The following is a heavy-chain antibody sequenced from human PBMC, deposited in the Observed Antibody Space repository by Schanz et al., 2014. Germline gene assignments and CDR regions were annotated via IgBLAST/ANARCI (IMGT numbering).Heavy chain of an antibody. CDR1: GFTFGDYA. J-gene: IGHJ2*01. V-gene: IGHV3-23*01. Sequence: EVQLLESGGGLVQPGGSLRLSCAASGFTFGDYAMTWVRQAPGKGLEWVSYIGNGGVTIYYADSVKGRFTISRDNSKNSLYLQMNSLRAEDTAIYYCAKDAPYPFDLWGRGTLITVSS. CDR3: AKDAPYPFDL. CDR2: IGNGGVTI.